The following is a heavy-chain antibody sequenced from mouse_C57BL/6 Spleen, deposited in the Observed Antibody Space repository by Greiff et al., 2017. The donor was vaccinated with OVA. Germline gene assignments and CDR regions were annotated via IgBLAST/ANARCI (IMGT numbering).Heavy chain of an antibody. CDR3: AIYSDYAWFAY. CDR2: IHPNSGST. J-gene: IGHJ3*01. V-gene: IGHV1-64*01. Sequence: QVQLQQPGAELVKPGASVKLSCKASGYTFTSYWMHWVKQRPGQGLEWIGMIHPNSGSTNYNEKFKSKATLTVDKSSSTAYMQLSILTSEDSAVYYCAIYSDYAWFAYWGQGTLVTVSA. CDR1: GYTFTSYW. D-gene: IGHD2-4*01.